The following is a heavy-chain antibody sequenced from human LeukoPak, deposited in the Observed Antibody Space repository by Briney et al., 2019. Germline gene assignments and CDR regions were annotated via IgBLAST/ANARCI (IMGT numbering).Heavy chain of an antibody. CDR2: IYYSGST. CDR1: GGSISSYY. CDR3: ARHAEYYYGSGSYQWFDP. Sequence: SETLSLTCTVSGGSISSYYWSWIRQPPGKGLEWIGHIYYSGSTNYNPSLKSRVTISVDTSKNQFSLKLSSVTAADTAVYYCARHAEYYYGSGSYQWFDPWGQGTLVTVSS. V-gene: IGHV4-59*08. D-gene: IGHD3-10*01. J-gene: IGHJ5*02.